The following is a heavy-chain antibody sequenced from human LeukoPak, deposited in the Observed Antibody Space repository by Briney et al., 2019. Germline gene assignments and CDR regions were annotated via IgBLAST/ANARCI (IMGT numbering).Heavy chain of an antibody. Sequence: GGSLRLSCAASGFTFSSYAMSWVRQAPGKGLEWVSAISGSGGSTYYADSVKGRSTISRDNSKNTLYLQMNSLRAEDTAVYYCAKGPLSGDYVPADYWGQGTLVTVSS. CDR1: GFTFSSYA. CDR3: AKGPLSGDYVPADY. J-gene: IGHJ4*02. D-gene: IGHD4-17*01. CDR2: ISGSGGST. V-gene: IGHV3-23*01.